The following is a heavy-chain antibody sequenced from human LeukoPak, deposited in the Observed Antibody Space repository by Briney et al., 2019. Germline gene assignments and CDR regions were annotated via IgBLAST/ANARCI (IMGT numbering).Heavy chain of an antibody. J-gene: IGHJ4*02. CDR2: INHSGST. CDR1: GGSISGHY. CDR3: ARLGRPGGKYYFDY. V-gene: IGHV4-34*01. Sequence: SETLSLTCDVYGGSISGHYWSWLRQPPGKGREGLGEINHSGSTNYNPSLKSRVTISVDTSKNQFSLTLTSVTAADTAVYYCARLGRPGGKYYFDYWGQGTLVTVSS. D-gene: IGHD3-16*01.